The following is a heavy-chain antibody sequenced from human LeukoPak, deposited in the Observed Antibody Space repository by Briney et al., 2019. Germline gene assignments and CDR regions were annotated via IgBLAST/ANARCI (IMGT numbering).Heavy chain of an antibody. CDR3: AKGRSPFRDILTGDIDY. Sequence: GGSLRLSCAASGFTFSSYSMNWVRQAPGKGLEWVSSISSSSSYIYYADSVKGRFTISRDNAKNSLYLQMNSLRAEDTAVYYCAKGRSPFRDILTGDIDYWGQGTLVTVSS. J-gene: IGHJ4*02. V-gene: IGHV3-21*01. CDR1: GFTFSSYS. CDR2: ISSSSSYI. D-gene: IGHD3-9*01.